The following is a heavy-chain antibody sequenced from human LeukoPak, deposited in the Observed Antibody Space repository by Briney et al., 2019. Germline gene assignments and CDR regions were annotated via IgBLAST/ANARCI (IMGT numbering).Heavy chain of an antibody. D-gene: IGHD5-24*01. CDR2: IIPIFGTA. Sequence: GASVKVSCMASGGTFSSYAISWVRQAPGQGLEWMGRIIPIFGTANYAQKFQGRVTITTDESTSTAYMELSSLRSEDTAVYYCARDRWLQSESYFDYWGQGTLVTVSS. CDR1: GGTFSSYA. CDR3: ARDRWLQSESYFDY. V-gene: IGHV1-69*05. J-gene: IGHJ4*02.